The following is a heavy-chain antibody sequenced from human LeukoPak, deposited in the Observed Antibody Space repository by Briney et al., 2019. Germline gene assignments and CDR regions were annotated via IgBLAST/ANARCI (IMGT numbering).Heavy chain of an antibody. Sequence: GASVKVSCKASGYSFTGYYMHWVRRAPGQGLEWMGWINPNSGGTHYAQKFQGRVTMTRDTSISTAYMELSSLRSDDTAIYYCARGPYSTSPHFDYWGQGTLVTVSS. V-gene: IGHV1-2*02. CDR1: GYSFTGYY. CDR3: ARGPYSTSPHFDY. J-gene: IGHJ4*02. CDR2: INPNSGGT. D-gene: IGHD6-6*01.